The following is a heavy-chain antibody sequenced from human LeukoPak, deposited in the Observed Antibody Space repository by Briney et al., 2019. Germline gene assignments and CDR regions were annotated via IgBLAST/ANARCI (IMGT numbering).Heavy chain of an antibody. Sequence: ASVKVSCKASGYTFTSYDINWVRQAPGQGLEWMGWISAYNGNTNYAQKLQGRVTMTTDTSTSTAYMELRSLRSDDTAVYYCARVVGAAAGYYYYGMDVWGQGTTVTVSS. J-gene: IGHJ6*02. D-gene: IGHD6-13*01. CDR1: GYTFTSYD. CDR3: ARVVGAAAGYYYYGMDV. V-gene: IGHV1-18*01. CDR2: ISAYNGNT.